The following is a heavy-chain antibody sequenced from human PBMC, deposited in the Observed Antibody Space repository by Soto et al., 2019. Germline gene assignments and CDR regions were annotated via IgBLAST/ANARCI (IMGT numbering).Heavy chain of an antibody. J-gene: IGHJ4*02. V-gene: IGHV4-59*01. D-gene: IGHD3-9*01. CDR2: IYYSGST. CDR1: GGSISSYY. CDR3: ARRGNDILTGYPDYFDY. Sequence: SETLSLTCTVSGGSISSYYWSWIRQPPGKGLEWIGYIYYSGSTNYNPSLKSRVTISVDTSKNQFSLKLSSVTAADTAMYYCARRGNDILTGYPDYFDYWGQGTLVTVSS.